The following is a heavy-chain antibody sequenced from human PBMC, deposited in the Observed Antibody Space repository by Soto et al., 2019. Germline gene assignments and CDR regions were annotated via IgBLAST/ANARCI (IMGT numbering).Heavy chain of an antibody. J-gene: IGHJ6*02. V-gene: IGHV4-30-4*01. Sequence: QVQLQESGPGLVKPSQTLSLTCTVSGGSISSGDYYWSWIRQPPGKGLEWIGYIYYSGSTYYNPSLKSRVTISVDTSKNQFSLKLSSVTAADTAVYFCARFGLLLSPYYDGMDVWGQGTTVTVSS. CDR1: GGSISSGDYY. CDR3: ARFGLLLSPYYDGMDV. CDR2: IYYSGST. D-gene: IGHD2-15*01.